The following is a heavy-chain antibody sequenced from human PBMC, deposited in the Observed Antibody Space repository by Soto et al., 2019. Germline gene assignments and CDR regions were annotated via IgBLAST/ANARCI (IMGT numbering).Heavy chain of an antibody. CDR3: ASSSQGDYYYGMDV. CDR1: GGTFSSYA. V-gene: IGHV1-69*13. J-gene: IGHJ6*02. CDR2: IIPIFGTA. Sequence: GASVKVSCKASGGTFSSYAISWVRQAPGQGLEWMGGIIPIFGTANYAQKFQGRVTITADESTSTAYMELSSLRSEDTAVYYCASSSQGDYYYGMDVWGQGTTVTVSS.